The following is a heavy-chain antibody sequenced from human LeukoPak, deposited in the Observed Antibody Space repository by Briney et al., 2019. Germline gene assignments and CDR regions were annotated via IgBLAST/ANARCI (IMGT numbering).Heavy chain of an antibody. Sequence: GGSLRLSCAASGSTFGTYAMSWVRQAPGKGLEWVSAISGSGGSTYYADSVKGRFTISRDNSKNALYLQINSLRAEDTAVYYCAKGGSQYSSSWFSTFDYWGQGTLVTVSS. D-gene: IGHD6-13*01. CDR1: GSTFGTYA. CDR2: ISGSGGST. J-gene: IGHJ4*02. V-gene: IGHV3-23*01. CDR3: AKGGSQYSSSWFSTFDY.